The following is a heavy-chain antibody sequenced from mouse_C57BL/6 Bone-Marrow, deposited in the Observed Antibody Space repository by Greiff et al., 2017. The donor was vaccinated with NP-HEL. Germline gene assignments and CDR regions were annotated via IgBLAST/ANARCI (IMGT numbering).Heavy chain of an antibody. Sequence: VQLQQSGAELVRPGASVKLSCTASGFNITDDYMHWVKQRPEQGLEWIGWIDPENGDTEYASKFQGKATITADTSSNTAYLQLSSLTSEDTAVYYCTTVITTWYFDVWGTGTTVTVSS. CDR2: IDPENGDT. D-gene: IGHD1-1*01. CDR3: TTVITTWYFDV. J-gene: IGHJ1*03. V-gene: IGHV14-4*01. CDR1: GFNITDDY.